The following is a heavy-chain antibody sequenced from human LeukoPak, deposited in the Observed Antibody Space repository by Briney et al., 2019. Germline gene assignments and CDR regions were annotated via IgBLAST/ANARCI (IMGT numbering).Heavy chain of an antibody. CDR2: IKPNSGVT. V-gene: IGHV1-2*02. CDR1: GYTFTDYY. Sequence: ASVKVSCKASGYTFTDYYMHWVRQAPGRGLEWMGWIKPNSGVTKFAQKFQGRVTMTRDTSTTTAFMELSRLRSDDTAVYYCAREAGYYYYYMDVWAKGTTVTVSS. J-gene: IGHJ6*03. CDR3: AREAGYYYYYMDV.